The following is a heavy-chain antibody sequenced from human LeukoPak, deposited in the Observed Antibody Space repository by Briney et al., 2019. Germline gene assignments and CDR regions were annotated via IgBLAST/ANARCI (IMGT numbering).Heavy chain of an antibody. D-gene: IGHD1-26*01. CDR3: ARNASDSGTSYFDY. J-gene: IGHJ4*02. V-gene: IGHV4-39*01. CDR2: IYYSGSP. CDR1: GGSLSSSSYY. Sequence: SETLSLTCTVSGGSLSSSSYYWGWIRQPPGKGLEWIGSIYYSGSPSYNPSLKSRVTISVDTSKNQFSLKLGSVTAADTAVYYCARNASDSGTSYFDYWGQGTLVTVSS.